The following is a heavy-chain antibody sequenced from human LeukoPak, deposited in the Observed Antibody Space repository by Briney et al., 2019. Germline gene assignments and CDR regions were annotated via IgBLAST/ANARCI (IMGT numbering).Heavy chain of an antibody. J-gene: IGHJ4*02. CDR3: AKDLRVTIFGVVQYYFDY. CDR2: ISAGGLTT. CDR1: GFTFSSYA. V-gene: IGHV3-23*01. Sequence: GGSLRLSCAASGFTFSSYAMSWVRQAPGKGLEWVSAISAGGLTTYYADSVQGRFTISRDNSKNTLYLQMNSLRAEDTAVYYCAKDLRVTIFGVVQYYFDYWGQGTLVTVSS. D-gene: IGHD3-3*01.